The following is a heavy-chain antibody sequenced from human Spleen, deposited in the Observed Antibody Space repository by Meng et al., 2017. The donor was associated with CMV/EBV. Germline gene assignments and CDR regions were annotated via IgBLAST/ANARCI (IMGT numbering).Heavy chain of an antibody. Sequence: GALRLSCGASGFTFTAYDLIWVRQVPGKGLEWVSSISSSGRSIEYADSVKGRSTISRDNARSSLSLQMHSLRAEDAAVYYCARDLGITMVRGVNYYYGMDVWGQGTTVTVSS. J-gene: IGHJ6*02. CDR1: GFTFTAYD. V-gene: IGHV3-21*01. D-gene: IGHD3-10*01. CDR3: ARDLGITMVRGVNYYYGMDV. CDR2: ISSSGRSI.